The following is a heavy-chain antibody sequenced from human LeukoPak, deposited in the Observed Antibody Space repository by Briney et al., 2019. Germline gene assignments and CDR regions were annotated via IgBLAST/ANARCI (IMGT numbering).Heavy chain of an antibody. J-gene: IGHJ4*02. V-gene: IGHV4-31*03. CDR2: IYYSGST. Sequence: SETLSLTCTVSGGSISSGGYYWSWIRQHPGKGLEWIGYIYYSGSTYYNPSLKSRVTISVDTSKNQFSLKLSSVTAADTAVYYCARYAIRSYYYDSSGYYGFDYWGQGTLVTVSS. CDR3: ARYAIRSYYYDSSGYYGFDY. D-gene: IGHD3-22*01. CDR1: GGSISSGGYY.